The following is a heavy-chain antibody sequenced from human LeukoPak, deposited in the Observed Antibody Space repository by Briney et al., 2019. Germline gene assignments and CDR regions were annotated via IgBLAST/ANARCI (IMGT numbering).Heavy chain of an antibody. CDR1: GYTFTSYY. Sequence: ASMKVSCKASGYTFTSYYMHWVRQAPGQGLEWMGIINPSGGSTSYAQKFQGRVTMTRDTSTSTVYMELSSLRSEDTAVYYCARVRRAYCGGDCYFDYWGQGTLVTVSS. V-gene: IGHV1-46*01. D-gene: IGHD2-21*02. CDR3: ARVRRAYCGGDCYFDY. J-gene: IGHJ4*02. CDR2: INPSGGST.